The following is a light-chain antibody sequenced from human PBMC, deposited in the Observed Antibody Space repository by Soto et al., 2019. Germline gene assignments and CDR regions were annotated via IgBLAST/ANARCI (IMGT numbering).Light chain of an antibody. CDR3: QQRSNWPT. J-gene: IGKJ5*01. CDR2: DTS. Sequence: ELVMIKSPATLSVSPGEGATLSCRASQGIGDTLAWYKHKPGQTPRLLIYDTSTRATGVPTRFSGSGSGTDFTLTISSLAPEDSPVYYCQQRSNWPTFGQGTRLEIK. CDR1: QGIGDT. V-gene: IGKV3D-11*01.